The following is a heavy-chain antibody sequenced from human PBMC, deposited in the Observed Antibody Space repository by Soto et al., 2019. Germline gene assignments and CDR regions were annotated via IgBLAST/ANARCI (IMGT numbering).Heavy chain of an antibody. Sequence: GGSLRLSXAASGFTFSNYWMHWVRQAPGKGLVWVSRIDSHGSAASYADSVKGRFTISRDNAKNTLYLQMNSLRVEDTAVYFCAREYCSAGSCYGDYWGQGTLVTVSS. D-gene: IGHD2-15*01. CDR2: IDSHGSAA. CDR3: AREYCSAGSCYGDY. CDR1: GFTFSNYW. V-gene: IGHV3-74*01. J-gene: IGHJ4*02.